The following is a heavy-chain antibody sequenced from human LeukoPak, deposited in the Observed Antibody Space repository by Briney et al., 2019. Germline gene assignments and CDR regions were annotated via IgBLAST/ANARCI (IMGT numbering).Heavy chain of an antibody. CDR3: ATYSYDGGVGGYFDL. Sequence: GGSMRLSCAASGFTLSMHSVNWVRQAPGKGLEWVSFLISINGALHYADSVKGRFTVSRDNAKNSVYLQMTSLRGEDSAVYYCATYSYDGGVGGYFDLWGSGTLVTVSS. CDR2: LISINGAL. CDR1: GFTLSMHS. D-gene: IGHD2-8*02. V-gene: IGHV3-48*01. J-gene: IGHJ2*01.